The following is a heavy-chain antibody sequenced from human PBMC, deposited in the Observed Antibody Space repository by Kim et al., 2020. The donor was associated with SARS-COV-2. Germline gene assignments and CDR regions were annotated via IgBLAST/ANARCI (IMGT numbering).Heavy chain of an antibody. Sequence: YADSVKGRFTISRDNAKNSLYLQMNSLRAEDTCLYYCAKALVIHWDDGMDVWGQGTTVTVSS. D-gene: IGHD3-9*01. J-gene: IGHJ6*02. CDR3: AKALVIHWDDGMDV. V-gene: IGHV3-9*01.